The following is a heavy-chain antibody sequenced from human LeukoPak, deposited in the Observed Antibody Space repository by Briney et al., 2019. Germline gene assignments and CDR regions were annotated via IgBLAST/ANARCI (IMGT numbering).Heavy chain of an antibody. CDR2: INQDGSQK. CDR1: GFTSSNFW. CDR3: ARDTQGHYYYMDV. V-gene: IGHV3-7*01. Sequence: PGGSLRLSCAASGFTSSNFWMSWVRQAPGKGLEWVANINQDGSQKYYVDSVRGRFTISRDNVKNSLYLQMNSLRADDTAVYYCARDTQGHYYYMDVWGKGTTVTVSS. J-gene: IGHJ6*03.